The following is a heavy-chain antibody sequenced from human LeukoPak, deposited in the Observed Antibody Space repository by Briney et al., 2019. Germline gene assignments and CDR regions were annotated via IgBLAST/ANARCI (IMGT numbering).Heavy chain of an antibody. D-gene: IGHD3-3*01. CDR2: IIPIFGTA. CDR1: GGTFSSYA. V-gene: IGHV1-69*05. J-gene: IGHJ4*02. Sequence: ASVKVSCKASGGTFSSYAISWVRQAPGQGLEWMGGIIPIFGTANYAQKFQGRVTITTDESTSTAYLELSSLRSEDTAVYYSASRTWSEAGALFDDWGQGTLVTVSS. CDR3: ASRTWSEAGALFDD.